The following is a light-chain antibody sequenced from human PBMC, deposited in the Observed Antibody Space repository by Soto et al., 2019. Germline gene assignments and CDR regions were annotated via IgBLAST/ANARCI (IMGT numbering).Light chain of an antibody. V-gene: IGKV3-11*01. CDR2: DAY. Sequence: EVVLTRSPVTLSLYPGESATLSCRASQSFRGLLAWYQQKPGQAPRLLIYDAYNRATRIPPRFSGSGSGTDFTLTISSLEPEDAAVYYCQQRHMSPITFGQGTRLEI. CDR1: QSFRGL. CDR3: QQRHMSPIT. J-gene: IGKJ5*01.